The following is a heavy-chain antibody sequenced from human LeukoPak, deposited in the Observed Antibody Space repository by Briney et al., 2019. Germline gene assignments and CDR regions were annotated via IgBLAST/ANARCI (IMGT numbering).Heavy chain of an antibody. CDR2: ISAYNGNT. J-gene: IGHJ4*02. CDR3: VRDGGYSSGSSDY. V-gene: IGHV1-18*01. CDR1: GYTFTNYG. Sequence: ASVKVSCKASGYTFTNYGISWVRQAPGQGLEWMGWISAYNGNTNYAQKFQGRVTMTTDTSTTTAYMEVKSLRSDDTAVFYCVRDGGYSSGSSDYWGQGTLVTVSS. D-gene: IGHD6-19*01.